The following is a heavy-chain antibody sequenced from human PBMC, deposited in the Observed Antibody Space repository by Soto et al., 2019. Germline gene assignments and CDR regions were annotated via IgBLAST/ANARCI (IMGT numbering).Heavy chain of an antibody. D-gene: IGHD2-15*01. Sequence: QVQLVQSGAEVKKPGSSVKVSCKASGGTFSSYAISWVRQAPGQGLEWMGGIIPIFGTANYAQKFQGRVTITADESTSTAYMVLSSLRSEDTAVYYCARRDERRVDYYYGMDVWGQGTTVTVSS. V-gene: IGHV1-69*01. CDR3: ARRDERRVDYYYGMDV. CDR2: IIPIFGTA. CDR1: GGTFSSYA. J-gene: IGHJ6*02.